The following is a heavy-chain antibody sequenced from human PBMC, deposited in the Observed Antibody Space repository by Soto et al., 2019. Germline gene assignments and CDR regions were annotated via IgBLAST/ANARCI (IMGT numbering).Heavy chain of an antibody. Sequence: EVQLVESGEGLVQPGGSLRLSFAASGFTFSSYWMHWVRQAPGKGLVWVSRINSDGSSTSYADSVKGRFTISRDNAKNTLYLQMNSLRAEDTAVYYCAVAVAGPTAIGYWGQGTLVTVSS. CDR2: INSDGSST. V-gene: IGHV3-74*01. CDR3: AVAVAGPTAIGY. J-gene: IGHJ4*02. D-gene: IGHD6-19*01. CDR1: GFTFSSYW.